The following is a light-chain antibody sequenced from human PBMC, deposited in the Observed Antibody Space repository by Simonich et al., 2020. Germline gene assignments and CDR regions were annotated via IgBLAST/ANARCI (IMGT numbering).Light chain of an antibody. V-gene: IGKV4-1*01. Sequence: DIVMTQSPDSLAVSLGERATINCKSSQSVLYSSNNKNYLAWYQQKPGQPPKLLIYWGSTLESGVPYRFSGSGSGTDFTLTISSLQAEDVAVYYCQQYYSTPLTFGQGTKVEIK. CDR1: QSVLYSSNNKNY. J-gene: IGKJ1*01. CDR2: WGS. CDR3: QQYYSTPLT.